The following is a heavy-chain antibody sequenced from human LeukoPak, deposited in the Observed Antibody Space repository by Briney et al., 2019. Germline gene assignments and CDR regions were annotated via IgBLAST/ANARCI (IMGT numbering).Heavy chain of an antibody. CDR2: VWYDESLK. CDR1: GSTFRTYG. Sequence: GGSLRLSCAASGSTFRTYGMHWVRQAPGKGLEWVAVVWYDESLKYYADSVKGRFTISRDNSKNTLFLQLNSLRAEDTAVYYCATYLGYCTSSNCPYFYMDVWGTGTTVIVSS. D-gene: IGHD2-2*03. V-gene: IGHV3-33*01. J-gene: IGHJ6*03. CDR3: ATYLGYCTSSNCPYFYMDV.